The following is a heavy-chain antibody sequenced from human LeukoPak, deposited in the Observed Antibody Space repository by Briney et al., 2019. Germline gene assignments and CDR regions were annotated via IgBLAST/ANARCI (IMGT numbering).Heavy chain of an antibody. Sequence: GGSLRLSCAASGFTFSSYSMNWVRQAPGKGLEWVSSISSNSSYIYYADSVKGRFTISRDNAKNSLYLQMNSLRAEDTAVYYCARGGYCTNGVCAPYWGQGTLVTVSS. CDR1: GFTFSSYS. CDR3: ARGGYCTNGVCAPY. CDR2: ISSNSSYI. J-gene: IGHJ4*02. D-gene: IGHD2-8*01. V-gene: IGHV3-21*01.